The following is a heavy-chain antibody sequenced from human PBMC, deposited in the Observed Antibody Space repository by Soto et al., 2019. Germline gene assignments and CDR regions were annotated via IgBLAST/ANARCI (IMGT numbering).Heavy chain of an antibody. CDR1: GFTFSSYS. D-gene: IGHD3-10*01. CDR3: ASEDGNNYYGSGSYYNCCDY. CDR2: ISSSSYI. V-gene: IGHV3-21*01. J-gene: IGHJ4*02. Sequence: GGSLRLSCAASGFTFSSYSMNWVRQAPGKGLEWVSSISSSSYIYYADSVKGRFTISRDNAKNSLYLQMNSLRAEDTAVYYCASEDGNNYYGSGSYYNCCDYWGQGTLVTVSS.